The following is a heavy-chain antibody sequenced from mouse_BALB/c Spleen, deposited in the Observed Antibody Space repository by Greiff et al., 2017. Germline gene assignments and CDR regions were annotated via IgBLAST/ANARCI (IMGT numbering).Heavy chain of an antibody. D-gene: IGHD1-1*01. V-gene: IGHV6-6*02. CDR2: IRLKSNNYAT. Sequence: EVQLVESGGGLVQPGGSMKLSCVASGFTFSNYWMNWVRQSPEKGLEWVAEIRLKSNNYATHYAESVKGRFTISRDDSKSSVYLQMNNLRAEDTGIYYCTPHYYGSDAMDYWGQGTSVTVSS. CDR3: TPHYYGSDAMDY. CDR1: GFTFSNYW. J-gene: IGHJ4*01.